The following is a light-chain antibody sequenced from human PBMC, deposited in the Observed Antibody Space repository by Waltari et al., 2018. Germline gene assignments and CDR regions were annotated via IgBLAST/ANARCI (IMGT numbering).Light chain of an antibody. J-gene: IGLJ2*01. V-gene: IGLV2-14*01. CDR2: DVS. CDR3: SSYTSTDVL. CDR1: SSDVGGYNY. Sequence: QSALTQPASVSGSPGQSITISCTGTSSDVGGYNYVSWYQQHPGKAPKLMIYDVSNRPSGVSNPFSGSKSGNTASLTISGLQAEDEADYYCSSYTSTDVLFGGGTKLTVL.